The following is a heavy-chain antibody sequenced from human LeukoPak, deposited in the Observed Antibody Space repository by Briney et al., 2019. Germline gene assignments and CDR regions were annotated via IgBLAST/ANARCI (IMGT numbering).Heavy chain of an antibody. D-gene: IGHD6-6*01. CDR2: INPNSGGT. Sequence: GASVKVSCKASGYTFTGYYMHWVRQAPGQGLEWMGWINPNSGGTNYAQKFQGRVTMTRDTSISTAYMELSRLRSDDTAVYYCARGLPRIAARRNYYYYMDVWGKGTTVTVSS. J-gene: IGHJ6*03. CDR3: ARGLPRIAARRNYYYYMDV. CDR1: GYTFTGYY. V-gene: IGHV1-2*02.